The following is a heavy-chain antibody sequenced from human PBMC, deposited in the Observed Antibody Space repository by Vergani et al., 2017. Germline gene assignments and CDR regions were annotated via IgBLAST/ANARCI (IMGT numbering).Heavy chain of an antibody. V-gene: IGHV4-34*11. CDR2: IYYSGST. CDR3: AGGPVGYYYYGMDV. CDR1: GGSFSGYY. Sequence: QVQLQQWGAGLLKPSETLSLTCAVYGGSFSGYYWCWIRQPPGKGLEWIGYIYYSGSTNYNPSLKSRVTISVDTSKNQFSLKLSSVTAADTAVYYCAGGPVGYYYYGMDVWGQGTTVTVSS. D-gene: IGHD3-16*01. J-gene: IGHJ6*02.